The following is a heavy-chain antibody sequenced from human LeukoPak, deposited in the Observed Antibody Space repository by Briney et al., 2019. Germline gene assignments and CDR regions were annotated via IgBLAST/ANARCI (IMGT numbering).Heavy chain of an antibody. V-gene: IGHV4-59*01. CDR2: IYYSGST. D-gene: IGHD4-23*01. CDR1: GGSISSYY. CDR3: ARDRYGGNDY. Sequence: SETLSLTCTVSGGSISSYYWSWIRQPPGKGLEWIGYIYYSGSTNYNPSLKSRVTISVDTSKNQFSLKLSSVTAADTAVYYCARDRYGGNDYWGQGTLSPSPQ. J-gene: IGHJ4*02.